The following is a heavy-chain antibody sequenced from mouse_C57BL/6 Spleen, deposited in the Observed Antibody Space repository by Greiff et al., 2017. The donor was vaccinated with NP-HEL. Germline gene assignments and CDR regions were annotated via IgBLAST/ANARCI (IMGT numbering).Heavy chain of an antibody. D-gene: IGHD1-1*01. V-gene: IGHV5-17*01. CDR3: ARPGGSSYGAWFAY. CDR1: GFTFSDYG. Sequence: EVQLVESGGGLVKPGGSLKLSCAASGFTFSDYGMHWVRQAPEKGLEWVAYLSSGSSTIYSADTVPGRFTISRDNAKHTLFLQMTSLRSEDTAMYYCARPGGSSYGAWFAYWGQGTLVTVSA. J-gene: IGHJ3*01. CDR2: LSSGSSTI.